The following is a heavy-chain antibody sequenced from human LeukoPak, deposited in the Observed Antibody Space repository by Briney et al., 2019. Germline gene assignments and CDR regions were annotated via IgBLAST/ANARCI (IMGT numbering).Heavy chain of an antibody. Sequence: LETLSLTCTVSGGSISSYYWSWTRQPAGKGLEWIGRIYTSGSTNYNPSLKSRVTMSVDTSKNQFSLKLSSVTAADTAVYSCARSDYYDGSGYYPGGAFDIWGQGKMVTVSS. D-gene: IGHD3-22*01. CDR2: IYTSGST. J-gene: IGHJ3*02. CDR1: GGSISSYY. V-gene: IGHV4-4*07. CDR3: ARSDYYDGSGYYPGGAFDI.